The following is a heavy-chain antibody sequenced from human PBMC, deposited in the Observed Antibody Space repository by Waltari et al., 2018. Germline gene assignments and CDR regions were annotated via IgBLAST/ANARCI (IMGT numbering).Heavy chain of an antibody. CDR1: GYSISSGYY. D-gene: IGHD3-10*01. J-gene: IGHJ2*01. CDR2: IYRSGST. Sequence: QVQLQESGPGLVKPSETLSLTCAVSGYSISSGYYWGWIRQPPGKGMEWIGRIYRSGSTYSNPSLKSRVTLSVATSKNQFSLKLSSVTAADTAVYYCARRSGSYYNVGNWYFDLWGRGTLVTVSS. CDR3: ARRSGSYYNVGNWYFDL. V-gene: IGHV4-38-2*01.